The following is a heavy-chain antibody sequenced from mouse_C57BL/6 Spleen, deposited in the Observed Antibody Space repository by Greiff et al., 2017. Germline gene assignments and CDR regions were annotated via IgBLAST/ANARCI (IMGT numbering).Heavy chain of an antibody. V-gene: IGHV1-69*01. CDR2: IDPSASYT. Sequence: VQLQESGAELVMPGASVKLSCKASGYTFTSYWMHWVKQRPGQGLEWIGEIDPSASYTNYNQKFKGKSTLTVDKSSSTAYMQLSSLTSEDSAVYYCARRQLPCAMDYWGQGTSVTVSS. D-gene: IGHD2-1*01. CDR3: ARRQLPCAMDY. J-gene: IGHJ4*01. CDR1: GYTFTSYW.